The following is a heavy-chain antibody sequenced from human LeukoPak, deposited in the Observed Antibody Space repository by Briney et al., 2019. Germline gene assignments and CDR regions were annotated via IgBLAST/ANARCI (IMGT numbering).Heavy chain of an antibody. Sequence: PGGSLRLSCAASGFTFSSNWMNWVRQAPGKGLEWVSGINWNGGSTGYADSVKGRFTISRDNAKNSLYLQMNSLRAEDTALYYCARGGVSGYYYYMDVWGKGTTVTVSS. D-gene: IGHD5/OR15-5a*01. V-gene: IGHV3-20*04. CDR3: ARGGVSGYYYYMDV. J-gene: IGHJ6*03. CDR1: GFTFSSNW. CDR2: INWNGGST.